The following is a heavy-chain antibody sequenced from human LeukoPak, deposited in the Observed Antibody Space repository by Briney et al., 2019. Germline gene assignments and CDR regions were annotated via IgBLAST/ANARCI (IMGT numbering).Heavy chain of an antibody. V-gene: IGHV3-33*01. Sequence: GGSLRLSCAASGFTFSSYGMHWVRQAPGKGLEWVAVIWYDGSNKYYADSVKGRFTISRDNSKNTLYLQMNSLRAEDTAVYYCARSMTGGIYYYYYMDVWGKGTTVTVFS. CDR2: IWYDGSNK. J-gene: IGHJ6*03. CDR3: ARSMTGGIYYYYYMDV. CDR1: GFTFSSYG. D-gene: IGHD1-26*01.